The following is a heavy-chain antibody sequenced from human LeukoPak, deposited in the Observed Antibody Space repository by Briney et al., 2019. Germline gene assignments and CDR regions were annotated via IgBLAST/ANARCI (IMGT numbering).Heavy chain of an antibody. D-gene: IGHD3-3*01. CDR1: GGSIRTSSYD. CDR3: ARDTRGLWSGYYRVGAFDI. J-gene: IGHJ3*02. CDR2: IYYSGST. V-gene: IGHV4-39*07. Sequence: SETLSLTCTVSGGSIRTSSYDWGWIRQPPGKGLEWIGSIYYSGSTYYNPSLKSRVTIFVDTSKNQFSLKLSSVTAADTAVYYCARDTRGLWSGYYRVGAFDIWGQGTMVTVSS.